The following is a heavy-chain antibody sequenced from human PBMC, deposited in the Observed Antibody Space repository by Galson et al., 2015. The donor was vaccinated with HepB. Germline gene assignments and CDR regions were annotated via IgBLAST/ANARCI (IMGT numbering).Heavy chain of an antibody. CDR1: GYTFTSYA. CDR3: ARVEAASSGGDY. V-gene: IGHV1-8*02. Sequence: SVKVSCKASGYTFTSYAISWVRQAPGQGLEWMGWINTNTGNTKYAQKFPGRFIITSDTSTSTADLQLSSLRAEDTAVYYCARVEAASSGGDYWGQGTLVTVSS. CDR2: INTNTGNT. J-gene: IGHJ4*02. D-gene: IGHD6-13*01.